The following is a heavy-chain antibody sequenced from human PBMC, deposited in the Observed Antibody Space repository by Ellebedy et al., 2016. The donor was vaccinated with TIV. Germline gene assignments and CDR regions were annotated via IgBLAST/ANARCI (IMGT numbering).Heavy chain of an antibody. CDR3: ASLVVGGTPSDY. V-gene: IGHV3-72*01. D-gene: IGHD1-26*01. CDR2: ITNKGRGGTT. J-gene: IGHJ4*02. CDR1: GSTFSDHY. Sequence: PGGSLRLSCAASGSTFSDHYMDWVRQAPGKGLEWVGLITNKGRGGTTEYAASVKGRITISRDDSNNLLYLQLNSLKSEDTAVYYCASLVVGGTPSDYWGQGTLVTVSS.